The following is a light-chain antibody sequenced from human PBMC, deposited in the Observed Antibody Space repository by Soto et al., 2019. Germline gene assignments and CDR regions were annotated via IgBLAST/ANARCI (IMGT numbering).Light chain of an antibody. V-gene: IGLV2-14*01. CDR1: SSDIGAYDY. CDR3: QSYDSSLSGSGV. Sequence: QSALTQPASLSGSPGQSITISCTGTSSDIGAYDYVSWFQQHPGKAPKLMISEVNNRPSGVSNRFSGSKSGNTAYLTISGLQVEDEADYYCQSYDSSLSGSGVFGGGTKVTVL. CDR2: EVN. J-gene: IGLJ3*02.